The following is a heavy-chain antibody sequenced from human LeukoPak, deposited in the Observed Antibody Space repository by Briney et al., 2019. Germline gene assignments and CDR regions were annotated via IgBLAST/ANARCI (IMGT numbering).Heavy chain of an antibody. D-gene: IGHD1-7*01. CDR2: IYPKSGGN. CDR1: GYTFTGYY. Sequence: GASVKVSLKCPGYTFTGYYMHLGRPAPGQGVEWVGCIYPKSGGNNYPQKCQGTVTMIRDQAISTAYMELRRLRSDDTAVYYCARWPGELYSFDYWGQRTLVTVSS. J-gene: IGHJ4*02. V-gene: IGHV1-2*02. CDR3: ARWPGELYSFDY.